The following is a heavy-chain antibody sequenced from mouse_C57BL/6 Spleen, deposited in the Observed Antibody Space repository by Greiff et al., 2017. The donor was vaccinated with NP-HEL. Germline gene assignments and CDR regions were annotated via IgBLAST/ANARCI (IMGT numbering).Heavy chain of an antibody. CDR2: IDPSDSYS. Sequence: VQLQQPGAELVMPGASVKLSCKASGYTFTSYWMHWVKQRPGQGLEWIGEIDPSDSYSNYNQKFKGKSTLTVDKSSSTAYMQLSSLTSEDSAVYYCARGGGYDGYFFDYWGKGTTLTVSS. D-gene: IGHD2-3*01. J-gene: IGHJ2*01. CDR3: ARGGGYDGYFFDY. CDR1: GYTFTSYW. V-gene: IGHV1-69*01.